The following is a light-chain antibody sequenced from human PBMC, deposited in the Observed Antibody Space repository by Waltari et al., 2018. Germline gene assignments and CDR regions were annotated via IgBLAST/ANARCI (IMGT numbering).Light chain of an antibody. V-gene: IGKV1-27*01. J-gene: IGKJ1*01. CDR3: QKYNIAPLT. CDR2: GVS. Sequence: DIQITQSPSSLSASIGDRVTITCRASQGITNYLAWYQQKPGKVPKLLIYGVSTLQSGVPSRFSGSGSGTYFILTISSLQPEDVATYYCQKYNIAPLTFGQGTKVEIK. CDR1: QGITNY.